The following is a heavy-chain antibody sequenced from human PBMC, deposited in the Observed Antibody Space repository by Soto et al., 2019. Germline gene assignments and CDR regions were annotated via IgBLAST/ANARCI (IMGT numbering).Heavy chain of an antibody. Sequence: EVQLLESGGKLVQPGGSLTLSCAASGFTFSTYAMAWVRQAPGKGLEWVSGVSASGLNTDYADPVKGRFYISRDNSKNTVSVHMNSVRAEDTALYYGAKDRARRTSGYFCDDWGQGTPVTVSS. D-gene: IGHD5-18*01. V-gene: IGHV3-23*01. CDR3: AKDRARRTSGYFCDD. CDR1: GFTFSTYA. CDR2: VSASGLNT. J-gene: IGHJ4*02.